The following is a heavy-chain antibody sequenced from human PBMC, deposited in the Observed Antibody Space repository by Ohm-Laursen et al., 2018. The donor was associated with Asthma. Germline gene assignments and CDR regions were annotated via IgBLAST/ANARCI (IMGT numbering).Heavy chain of an antibody. CDR2: ISSSSSTI. CDR1: GFTFSSYI. Sequence: SLRLSCSASGFTFSSYIMNWVRQAPGKGLEWVSYISSSSSTIYYADSVKGRFTISRDNAKNSLYLQMNNLRAEDAAIYYCAREWGGMDVWGQGTTVTVSS. V-gene: IGHV3-48*01. D-gene: IGHD3-16*01. CDR3: AREWGGMDV. J-gene: IGHJ6*02.